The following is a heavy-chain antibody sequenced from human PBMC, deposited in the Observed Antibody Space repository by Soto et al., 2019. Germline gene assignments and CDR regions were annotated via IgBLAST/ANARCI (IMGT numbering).Heavy chain of an antibody. D-gene: IGHD5-18*01. CDR2: IWYDGSNK. CDR1: GFIFSSHG. V-gene: IGHV3-33*01. Sequence: PGGSLRLSCAASGFIFSSHGMHWVRQAPGKGLEWVAVIWYDGSNKYYADSVKGRFTISRDNSKNTLYLQMNSLRAEDTAVYYCARDSADTAMVTGLDYWGQGTLVTVSS. CDR3: ARDSADTAMVTGLDY. J-gene: IGHJ4*02.